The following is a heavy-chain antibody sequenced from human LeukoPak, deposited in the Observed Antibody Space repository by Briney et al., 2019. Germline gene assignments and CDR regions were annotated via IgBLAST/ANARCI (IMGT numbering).Heavy chain of an antibody. J-gene: IGHJ4*02. CDR2: IKQDGSTK. CDR3: ARDTGGSLDY. CDR1: GFTFAKSW. V-gene: IGHV3-7*01. Sequence: GGSLRLSCAASGFTFAKSWMAWVRQAPGKGLEWVANIKQDGSTKHYADSLKGRFTISRDNSRNSLYLQMYSLRADDTAVYYCARDTGGSLDYWGQGILVTVAS. D-gene: IGHD2-8*02.